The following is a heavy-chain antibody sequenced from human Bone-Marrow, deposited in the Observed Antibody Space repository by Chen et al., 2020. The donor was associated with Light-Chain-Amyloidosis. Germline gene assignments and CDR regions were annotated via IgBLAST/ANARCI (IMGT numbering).Heavy chain of an antibody. CDR2: INSAGSST. Sequence: VQLVESGGGSVQPGGSLRLSCAASGLTFTWMQWVRQAPGKGLVWLSRINSAGSSTSYADSVKGRFTISRDNTRDTVYLQMNSLSAEDTAVYYCALNSGSYYGWFDPWGQGILVTVSS. CDR1: GLTFTW. J-gene: IGHJ5*02. D-gene: IGHD1-26*01. V-gene: IGHV3-74*02. CDR3: ALNSGSYYGWFDP.